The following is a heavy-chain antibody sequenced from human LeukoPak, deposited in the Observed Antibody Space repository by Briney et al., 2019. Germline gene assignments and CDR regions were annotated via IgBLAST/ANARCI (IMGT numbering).Heavy chain of an antibody. CDR3: AKGPKQLLVRRSVWAYMDV. CDR2: ISYDGSNK. D-gene: IGHD6-19*01. V-gene: IGHV3-30*04. CDR1: GYTFTSYA. Sequence: SCKASGYTFTSYAMHWVRQAPGKGLEWVAVISYDGSNKYYADSVKGRFTISRDNSKNTLYLQMNSLRTVDTAVYYCAKGPKQLLVRRSVWAYMDVWGKGTTVTISS. J-gene: IGHJ6*03.